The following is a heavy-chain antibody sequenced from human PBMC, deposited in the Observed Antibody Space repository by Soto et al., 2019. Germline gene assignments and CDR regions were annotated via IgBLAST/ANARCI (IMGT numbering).Heavy chain of an antibody. CDR1: RFTFSSYA. CDR2: ISGSAGGT. CDR3: AKDLGDLDY. D-gene: IGHD4-17*01. Sequence: EVQLLESGGGLVQPGGSLRLSCAASRFTFSSYAMSWVRQAPGKGLEWVSAISGSAGGTYYADSVKGRFTISRDNSKNTLYLQMNSLRVEDTAVYYCAKDLGDLDYWGQGTPVIVSS. J-gene: IGHJ4*02. V-gene: IGHV3-23*01.